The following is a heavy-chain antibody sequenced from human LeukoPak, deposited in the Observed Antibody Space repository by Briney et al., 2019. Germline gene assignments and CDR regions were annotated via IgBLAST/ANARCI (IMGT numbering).Heavy chain of an antibody. V-gene: IGHV4-59*12. CDR2: IYYSGNT. D-gene: IGHD2-15*01. J-gene: IGHJ4*02. CDR1: GGSISGYY. Sequence: SETLSLTCTVSGGSISGYYWNWIRQPPGKGLEWIGYIYYSGNTNYNPSLKSRVTISIDTSKDHFSLKLSSVTAADTAVYYCARVAAKTVDYWGQGTLVTVSS. CDR3: ARVAAKTVDY.